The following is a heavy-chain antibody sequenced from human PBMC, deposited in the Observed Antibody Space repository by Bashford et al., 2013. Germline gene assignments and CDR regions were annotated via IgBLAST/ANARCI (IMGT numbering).Heavy chain of an antibody. D-gene: IGHD3-22*01. J-gene: IGHJ4*02. CDR2: ISGSGGST. CDR3: AKGSYVGYYDSSGYPNIDY. V-gene: IGHV3-23*01. Sequence: GSLRLSCAASGFTFSSYAMSWVRQAPGKGLEWVSAISGSGGSTYYADSVKGRFTISRDNSKNTLYLQMNSLRAEDTAVYYCAKGSYVGYYDSSGYPNIDYWGQGTLVTVSS. CDR1: GFTFSSYA.